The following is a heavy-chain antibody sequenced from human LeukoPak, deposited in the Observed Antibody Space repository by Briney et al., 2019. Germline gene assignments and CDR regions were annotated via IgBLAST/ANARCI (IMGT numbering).Heavy chain of an antibody. J-gene: IGHJ4*02. CDR3: ARGMGLAGTGNLGD. Sequence: SETLSLTCTVSGGSISSYYWSWIRQPPGKGLEWIGYIYYSGSTNYNPSLKSRVTISVGTSKNKFSLKLSSVTAADTAVYYCARGMGLAGTGNLGDRGQGTLVNV. CDR2: IYYSGST. V-gene: IGHV4-59*01. CDR1: GGSISSYY. D-gene: IGHD3-16*01.